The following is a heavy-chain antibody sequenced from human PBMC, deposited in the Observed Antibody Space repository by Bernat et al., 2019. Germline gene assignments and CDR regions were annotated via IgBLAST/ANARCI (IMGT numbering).Heavy chain of an antibody. V-gene: IGHV1-3*04. Sequence: QVQLVQSGAEVKKPGASVKVSCKASGYTFTSYSMHWVRQAPGQRPEWMGWINTGNGNTKYLQNFQGRVTITRDTSASTAYMELGSLRSEDTAIYYGVGGVTTGYWGQGTLVTVSS. CDR3: VGGVTTGY. CDR2: INTGNGNT. CDR1: GYTFTSYS. D-gene: IGHD4-17*01. J-gene: IGHJ4*02.